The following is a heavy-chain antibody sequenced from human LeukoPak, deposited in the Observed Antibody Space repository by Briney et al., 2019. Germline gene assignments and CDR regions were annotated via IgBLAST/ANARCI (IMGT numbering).Heavy chain of an antibody. V-gene: IGHV1-8*03. CDR2: MNPNSGNT. CDR3: ATVHYHGSGRYDY. Sequence: ASVKVSCKASGYTFTSYDINWVRQATGQGLEWMGWMNPNSGNTGYAQKFQGRVTITRNTSISTAYMELSSLRSEDTAVYYCATVHYHGSGRYDYWGQGTLVTVSS. J-gene: IGHJ4*02. D-gene: IGHD3-10*01. CDR1: GYTFTSYD.